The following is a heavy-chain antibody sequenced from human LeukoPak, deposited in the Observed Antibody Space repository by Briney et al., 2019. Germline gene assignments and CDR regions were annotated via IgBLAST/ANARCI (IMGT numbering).Heavy chain of an antibody. D-gene: IGHD1-14*01. CDR3: ARDQGTEACDI. V-gene: IGHV3-48*02. CDR1: GFTFSPYS. Sequence: GGSLRLSCAASGFTFSPYSMIWVRQAPGKGLEWISYISSSSAIIHYADSVKGRFTISRDNAKNSLYLQMNSLGDEDTAVYYCARDQGTEACDIWGQGTMVTVSS. CDR2: ISSSSAII. J-gene: IGHJ3*02.